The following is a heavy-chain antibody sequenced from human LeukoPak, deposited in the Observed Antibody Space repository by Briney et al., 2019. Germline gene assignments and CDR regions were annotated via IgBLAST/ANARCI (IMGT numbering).Heavy chain of an antibody. D-gene: IGHD2-15*01. CDR2: IIPIFGTA. CDR3: ARDPGYCSGGSCFHY. J-gene: IGHJ4*02. V-gene: IGHV1-69*01. Sequence: GASVEVSCKASGGTFSSYAISWVRQAPGQGLEWMGGIIPIFGTANYAQKFQGRVTITADESTSTAYMELSSLRSEDTAVYYCARDPGYCSGGSCFHYWGQGTLVTVSS. CDR1: GGTFSSYA.